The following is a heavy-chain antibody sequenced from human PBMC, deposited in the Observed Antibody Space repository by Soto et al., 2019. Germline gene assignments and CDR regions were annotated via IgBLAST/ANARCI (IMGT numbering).Heavy chain of an antibody. Sequence: QLQLQESGSGLVKPSQTLSLTCAVSGGSISSGGYSWSWIRQPPGKGLEWIGYIYHSGSTYYNPSLKSRVRIAVDRSKNQFSLKLSSVTAADTAVYYCARGQTPMGLKGTGWFDPWGQGTLVTVSS. J-gene: IGHJ5*02. CDR3: ARGQTPMGLKGTGWFDP. D-gene: IGHD2-8*01. CDR2: IYHSGST. V-gene: IGHV4-30-2*01. CDR1: GGSISSGGYS.